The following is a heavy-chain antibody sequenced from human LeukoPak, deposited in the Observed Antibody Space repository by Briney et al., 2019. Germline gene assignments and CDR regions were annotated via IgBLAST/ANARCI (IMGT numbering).Heavy chain of an antibody. Sequence: GGSLRLSCAASGFTFSSYGMSWVRQAPGKGLEWVSAISGSGGSTYYADSVKGRFTISRDNSKNTLYLQMNSLRAEDTAVYYCAKPPSCGGDCYPIRRRSYYMDVWGKGTTVTVSS. V-gene: IGHV3-23*01. CDR3: AKPPSCGGDCYPIRRRSYYMDV. D-gene: IGHD2-21*02. CDR1: GFTFSSYG. CDR2: ISGSGGST. J-gene: IGHJ6*03.